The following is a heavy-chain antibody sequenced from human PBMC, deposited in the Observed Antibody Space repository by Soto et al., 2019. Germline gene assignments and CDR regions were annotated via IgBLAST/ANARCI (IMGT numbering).Heavy chain of an antibody. Sequence: SETLSLTCAVSGDSVSSSSCWSWVRQAPGKGLEWIGEIYHSGTFNYNPSLASRVSVSVDKSRNQLSLNLKSVTAADTAVYYCVRSVPAAPWQYCGMDVWRQGTTVTVSS. CDR2: IYHSGTF. CDR3: VRSVPAAPWQYCGMDV. V-gene: IGHV4-4*02. D-gene: IGHD2-2*01. J-gene: IGHJ6*02. CDR1: GDSVSSSSC.